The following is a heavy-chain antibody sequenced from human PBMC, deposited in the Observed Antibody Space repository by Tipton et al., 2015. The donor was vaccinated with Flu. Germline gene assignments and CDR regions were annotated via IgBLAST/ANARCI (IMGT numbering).Heavy chain of an antibody. J-gene: IGHJ5*01. CDR2: IHRTGNT. CDR3: ARRHYSNYVSEPRNWFDF. Sequence: TLSLTCSISGSSIGSEFYWGWVRQPPGSGLEWIGNIHRTGNTYYNPSLKSRVTISVDTSKNQFSLRLTSVTAADTAVYYCARRHYSNYVSEPRNWFDFWGQGTLVTVSS. D-gene: IGHD4-11*01. CDR1: GSSIGSEFY. V-gene: IGHV4-38-2*01.